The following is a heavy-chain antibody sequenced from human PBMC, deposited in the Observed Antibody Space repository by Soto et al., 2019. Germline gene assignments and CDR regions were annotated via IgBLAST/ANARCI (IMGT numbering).Heavy chain of an antibody. J-gene: IGHJ6*02. CDR2: INHSGST. CDR3: ARRRVRGVIITWYNGMDV. V-gene: IGHV4-34*01. CDR1: VGSFSGYY. Sequence: SETLSLTCAVYVGSFSGYYWSWIRQPPGKGLEWIGEINHSGSTNYNPSLKSRVTISVDTSKNQFSLKLSSVTAADTAVYYCARRRVRGVIITWYNGMDVWGQGTTVTVSS. D-gene: IGHD3-10*01.